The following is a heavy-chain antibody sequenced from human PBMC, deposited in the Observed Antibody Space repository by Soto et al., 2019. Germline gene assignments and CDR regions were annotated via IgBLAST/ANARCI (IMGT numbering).Heavy chain of an antibody. V-gene: IGHV3-21*01. J-gene: IGHJ4*02. D-gene: IGHD3-3*01. Sequence: GGSLRLSCAASGFTFSSYSMNWVRQAPGKGLEWVSSISSSSSYIYYADSVKGRFTISRDNAKNSLYLQMNSLRAEDKAVYYCARDPDSYDFWSGPLDYWGQGTLVTVS. CDR1: GFTFSSYS. CDR2: ISSSSSYI. CDR3: ARDPDSYDFWSGPLDY.